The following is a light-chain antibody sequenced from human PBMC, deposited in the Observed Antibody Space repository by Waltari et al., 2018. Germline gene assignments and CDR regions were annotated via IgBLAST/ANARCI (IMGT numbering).Light chain of an antibody. CDR2: EVS. Sequence: QSALTQPPSASGSPGQSVTISCPGSRSDFRDYALVSWYQQHPGKAPKVILYEVSKRSSGVPDRFSGSKSGNTASLTVSGLQAEDEADYYCSSFAGRWIFGGGTKLTVL. J-gene: IGLJ2*01. CDR3: SSFAGRWI. CDR1: RSDFRDYAL. V-gene: IGLV2-8*01.